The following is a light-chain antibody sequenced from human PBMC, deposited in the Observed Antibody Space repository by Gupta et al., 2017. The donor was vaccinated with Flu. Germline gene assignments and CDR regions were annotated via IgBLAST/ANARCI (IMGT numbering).Light chain of an antibody. J-gene: IGLJ3*02. CDR2: DDS. CDR3: QVWDSSSDHPV. Sequence: PSVSMQPGQTARHGCGENNIGYKSVHWYQQKAGQAPVVVVYDDSDRPSGIPERFSGSNSGNTATLTISRVEAGDEADYYCQVWDSSSDHPVFGGGTKLTVL. CDR1: NIGYKS. V-gene: IGLV3-21*02.